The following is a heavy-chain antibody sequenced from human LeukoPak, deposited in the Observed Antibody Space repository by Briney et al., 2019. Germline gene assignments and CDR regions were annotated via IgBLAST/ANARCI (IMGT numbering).Heavy chain of an antibody. V-gene: IGHV4-34*01. CDR3: ARGPHDRTYWSSTSCYYYGMDV. CDR1: GGSFSGYY. Sequence: SETLSLTCAVYGGSFSGYYWSWIRQPPGKGLEWSGEINHSGSTNYNPSLKSRVTISVNTSKHQFSLKLSSVTAADTAVYYWARGPHDRTYWSSTSCYYYGMDVWGQGTTVTVSS. J-gene: IGHJ6*02. CDR2: INHSGST. D-gene: IGHD2-2*01.